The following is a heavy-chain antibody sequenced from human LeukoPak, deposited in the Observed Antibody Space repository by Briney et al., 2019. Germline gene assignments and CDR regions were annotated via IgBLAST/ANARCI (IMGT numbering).Heavy chain of an antibody. CDR1: GGSISSSSYY. V-gene: IGHV4-39*01. D-gene: IGHD6-13*01. J-gene: IGHJ4*02. Sequence: PSETLSLTCTVSGGSISSSSYYWGWIRQPPGKGLEWIGSIYYSGSTYYNPSLKSRVTISVDTSKNQFSLKLSSVTAADTAVYYCARQQQLALFYWGQGTLVTVSS. CDR2: IYYSGST. CDR3: ARQQQLALFY.